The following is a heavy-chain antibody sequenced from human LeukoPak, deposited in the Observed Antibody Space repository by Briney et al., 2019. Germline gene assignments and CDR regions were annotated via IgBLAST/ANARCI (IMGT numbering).Heavy chain of an antibody. D-gene: IGHD3-3*01. CDR1: GFTFSKHW. CDR2: INSDGSST. CDR3: ARLREIPVFGVVTKSTSYFDY. V-gene: IGHV3-74*01. J-gene: IGHJ4*02. Sequence: PGGSLRLSCAASGFTFSKHWMHWVRQAPGKGLVWVSRINSDGSSTTYADSVKGRFTISRDNAKNSLYLQMNSLRAEDTAVYYCARLREIPVFGVVTKSTSYFDYWGQGTLVTVSS.